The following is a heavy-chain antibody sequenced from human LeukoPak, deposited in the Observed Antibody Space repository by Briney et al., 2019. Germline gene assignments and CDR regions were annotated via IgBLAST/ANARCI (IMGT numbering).Heavy chain of an antibody. Sequence: SETLSLTCAVSGGSISSSNLWRWGRPPPGKGLGWVWEIYHSGSTNYNPSLKSRVTISVDKSKNQFSLKLSSVTAADTAVYYCARDNWTSAAGTGYYYYMDVWGKGTTVTVSS. CDR1: GGSISSSNL. D-gene: IGHD6-13*01. CDR3: ARDNWTSAAGTGYYYYMDV. CDR2: IYHSGST. V-gene: IGHV4-4*02. J-gene: IGHJ6*03.